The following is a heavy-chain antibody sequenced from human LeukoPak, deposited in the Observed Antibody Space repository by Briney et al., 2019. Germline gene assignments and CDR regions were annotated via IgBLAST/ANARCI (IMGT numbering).Heavy chain of an antibody. CDR2: INHSGST. V-gene: IGHV4-34*01. Sequence: SETLSLTCAVYGGSFSGYYWSWIRQPPGKGLEWIGEINHSGSTNYNPSLKSRVTISVDTSKNQFSLKLSSVTAADRAVYYCARGGDIVATIWGYFDYWGQGTLVTVSS. CDR3: ARGGDIVATIWGYFDY. CDR1: GGSFSGYY. J-gene: IGHJ4*02. D-gene: IGHD5-12*01.